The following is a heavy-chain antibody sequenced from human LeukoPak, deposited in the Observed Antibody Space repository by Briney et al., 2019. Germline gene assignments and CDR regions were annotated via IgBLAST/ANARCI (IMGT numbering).Heavy chain of an antibody. V-gene: IGHV3-23*01. CDR2: ISASGYST. Sequence: AGGSLRLSCAASGFTFSSYAMSWVRQAPGKGLEWVSAISASGYSTYYADSVKGRFTISRDNSKNTLYLQMNSLRAEDTAVYYCAKDQKVLRFLEWLFVYGMDVWGQGTTVTVSS. CDR3: AKDQKVLRFLEWLFVYGMDV. J-gene: IGHJ6*02. D-gene: IGHD3-3*01. CDR1: GFTFSSYA.